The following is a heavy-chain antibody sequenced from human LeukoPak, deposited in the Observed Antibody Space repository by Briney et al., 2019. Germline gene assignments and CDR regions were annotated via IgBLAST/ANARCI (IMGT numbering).Heavy chain of an antibody. CDR3: AKEGDSSSWSRDAFDI. D-gene: IGHD6-13*01. V-gene: IGHV3-23*01. J-gene: IGHJ3*02. Sequence: GGSLRLSCAASGFTFSSYAMSWVRQAPGKGLEWVSAISGSGGSTYYADSVKGRFTISRDNSKNTLYLQMNSLRAKDTAVYYCAKEGDSSSWSRDAFDIWGQGTMVTVSS. CDR1: GFTFSSYA. CDR2: ISGSGGST.